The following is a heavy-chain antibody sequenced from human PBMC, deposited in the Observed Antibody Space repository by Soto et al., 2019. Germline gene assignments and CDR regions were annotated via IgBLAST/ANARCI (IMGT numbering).Heavy chain of an antibody. J-gene: IGHJ5*01. Sequence: QTLSLTCDISGDSVSTNTATWDWIRQSPSRGLEWLGRTYYRSRWYFDYAVSVKSRITISPDISNNQDSLQLTSVTPDDTAIYYGVRMIGNSWLDSWGQGTLLTVSS. V-gene: IGHV6-1*01. CDR3: VRMIGNSWLDS. CDR2: TYYRSRWYF. D-gene: IGHD3-22*01. CDR1: GDSVSTNTAT.